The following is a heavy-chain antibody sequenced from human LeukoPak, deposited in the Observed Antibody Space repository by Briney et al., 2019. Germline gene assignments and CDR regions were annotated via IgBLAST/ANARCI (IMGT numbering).Heavy chain of an antibody. CDR3: ARQTPLAAAGMDY. D-gene: IGHD6-13*01. V-gene: IGHV5-51*01. CDR1: GYSFTSYW. Sequence: GESLKISCKGSGYSFTSYWIGWVRQMPGKGLEWMGIIYPGDSDTRYSPSFQGQVTISADKSISTAYPQWSSLKASDTAMYYCARQTPLAAAGMDYWGQGTLVTVSS. CDR2: IYPGDSDT. J-gene: IGHJ4*02.